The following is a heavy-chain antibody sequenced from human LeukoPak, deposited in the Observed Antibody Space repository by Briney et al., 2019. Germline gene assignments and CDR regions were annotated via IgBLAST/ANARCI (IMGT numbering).Heavy chain of an antibody. V-gene: IGHV3-53*01. D-gene: IGHD1-26*01. Sequence: GGSLRLSCAASGFTVSSSYMSWVRQAPGKGLEWVSVIYSGGSTYYADSVKGRFTISRDNSKNTLYLQMNSLRAEDTAVYYCAREKRSGSYNDAFDIWGQGTMVTVSS. CDR3: AREKRSGSYNDAFDI. CDR1: GFTVSSSY. J-gene: IGHJ3*02. CDR2: IYSGGST.